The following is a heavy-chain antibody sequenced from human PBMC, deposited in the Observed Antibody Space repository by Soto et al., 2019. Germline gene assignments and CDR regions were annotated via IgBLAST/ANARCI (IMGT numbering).Heavy chain of an antibody. CDR1: GYTFTGYY. CDR2: INPNSGGT. V-gene: IGHV1-2*04. Sequence: ASVKVSCKASGYTFTGYYMHWVRQAPGQGLEWMGWINPNSGGTNYAQKFQGWVTMTRDTSISTAYMELSRLRSDDTAVYYCARGVVVVAATPRGAFDIWGQGTMVTVSS. CDR3: ARGVVVVAATPRGAFDI. J-gene: IGHJ3*02. D-gene: IGHD2-15*01.